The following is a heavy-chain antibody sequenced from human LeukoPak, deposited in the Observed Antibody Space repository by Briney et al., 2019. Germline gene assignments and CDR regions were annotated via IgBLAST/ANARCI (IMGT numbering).Heavy chain of an antibody. Sequence: SETLSLTCTVSGGSISSYYWSWIRQPPGKGLEWIGYIYYSGSTNYNPSLKSRVTISVDTSKNQFSLKLSSVTAADTAVYYCARDKNWFDPWGQGTLVTISS. J-gene: IGHJ5*02. CDR2: IYYSGST. V-gene: IGHV4-59*01. CDR1: GGSISSYY. CDR3: ARDKNWFDP.